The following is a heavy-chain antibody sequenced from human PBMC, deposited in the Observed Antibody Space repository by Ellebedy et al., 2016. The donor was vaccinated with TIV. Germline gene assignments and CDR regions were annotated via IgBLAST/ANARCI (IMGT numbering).Heavy chain of an antibody. J-gene: IGHJ2*01. Sequence: GSLRLSCTVSGGSISSSSYYWGWIRQPPGKGLEWIGSIYYSGSTYYNPSLKSRVSISVDTSREQFSLRLNSLTAADTAVYYCARLNPAGAYWYFDLWGRGTLVTVSS. CDR3: ARLNPAGAYWYFDL. CDR2: IYYSGST. D-gene: IGHD3-10*01. V-gene: IGHV4-39*01. CDR1: GGSISSSSYY.